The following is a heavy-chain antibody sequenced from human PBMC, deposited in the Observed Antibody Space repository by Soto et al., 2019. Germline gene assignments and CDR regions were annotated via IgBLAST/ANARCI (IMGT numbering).Heavy chain of an antibody. J-gene: IGHJ4*02. V-gene: IGHV4-30-2*06. CDR2: IGHLENT. Sequence: QLRLQESGSGVVRTSETLSLTCTVSGGSITHGGFSWSWIRQSPGKGLEWIGYIGHLENTYFHPTFKSRLTMSIDRSKQQFSLNLSSVTAADRAVYYCARGGGNDPFDSWGQGVLVSVSS. CDR1: GGSITHGGFS. D-gene: IGHD5-12*01. CDR3: ARGGGNDPFDS.